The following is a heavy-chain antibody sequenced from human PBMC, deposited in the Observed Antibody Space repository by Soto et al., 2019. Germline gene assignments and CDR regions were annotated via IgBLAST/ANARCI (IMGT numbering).Heavy chain of an antibody. J-gene: IGHJ4*02. V-gene: IGHV3-23*01. CDR3: AKESPSSRDCSSISCWGAPEY. D-gene: IGHD2-2*01. CDR2: ISGSGGST. Sequence: EVQLLESGGGLVQPGGSLRLSCAASGFSFNNYAMSWVRQAPGKGLEWVSGISGSGGSTYYADSVKGRFTISRDNSKNTLYLQMNSLRAEDTAVYYCAKESPSSRDCSSISCWGAPEYWGQGTLVTVSS. CDR1: GFSFNNYA.